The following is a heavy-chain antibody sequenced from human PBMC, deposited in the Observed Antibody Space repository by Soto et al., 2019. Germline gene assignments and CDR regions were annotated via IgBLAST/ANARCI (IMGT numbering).Heavy chain of an antibody. V-gene: IGHV3-21*01. J-gene: IGHJ6*03. CDR1: GFTFSSYS. D-gene: IGHD4-17*01. CDR2: ISSSSSYI. Sequence: EVQLVESGGGLVKPGGSLRLSCAASGFTFSSYSMNWVRQAPGKGLEWVSSISSSSSYIYYADSVKGRFTISRDNAKNSLYLQMNSLRAEDTAVYYCARAQDGDYYYYYMDVWGKGTTVTVSS. CDR3: ARAQDGDYYYYYMDV.